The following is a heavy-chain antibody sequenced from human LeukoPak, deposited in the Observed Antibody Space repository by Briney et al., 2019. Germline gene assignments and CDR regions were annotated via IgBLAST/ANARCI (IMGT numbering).Heavy chain of an antibody. CDR3: ARGKLLWFGELGAFDI. Sequence: SETLSLTCTVSGGSISSYYWSWIRQPPGKGLEWIGYIYYSGSTNYNPSLKSRVTISVDTSKNQFSLKLSSVTAADTAVYYCARGKLLWFGELGAFDIWGQGTMVTVSS. D-gene: IGHD3-10*01. CDR1: GGSISSYY. V-gene: IGHV4-59*01. J-gene: IGHJ3*02. CDR2: IYYSGST.